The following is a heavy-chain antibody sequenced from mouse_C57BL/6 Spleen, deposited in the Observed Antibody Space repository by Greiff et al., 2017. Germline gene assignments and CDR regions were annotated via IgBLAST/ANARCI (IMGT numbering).Heavy chain of an antibody. CDR3: ARYDDAYYYAMDY. Sequence: QVQLQQPGAELVKPGASVKMSCKASGYTFTSYWMTWVKQRPGQGLEWIGEIYPGSGCTNYNVKFKSKATLTVDTSSSTAYMQLSSLTSEDSAVYYCARYDDAYYYAMDYWGQGTSVTVSS. D-gene: IGHD2-4*01. J-gene: IGHJ4*01. CDR1: GYTFTSYW. CDR2: IYPGSGCT. V-gene: IGHV1-55*01.